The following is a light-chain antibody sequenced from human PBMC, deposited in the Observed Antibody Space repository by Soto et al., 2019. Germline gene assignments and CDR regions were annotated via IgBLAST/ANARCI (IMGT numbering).Light chain of an antibody. V-gene: IGLV2-14*01. CDR2: EVS. J-gene: IGLJ2*01. Sequence: QSALTQPASVSGSPGQSITISCTGTNSDIGGFPYVSWYQQQPGKAPKLMIYEVSNRPSGVSNRFSGSKSGNTASLTISGLQAEDEADYYCTSYTVFTTVLFGGGTKVTVL. CDR1: NSDIGGFPY. CDR3: TSYTVFTTVL.